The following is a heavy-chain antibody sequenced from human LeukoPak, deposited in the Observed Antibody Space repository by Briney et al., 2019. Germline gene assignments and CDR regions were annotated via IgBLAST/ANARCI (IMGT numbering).Heavy chain of an antibody. CDR3: AKGRSLEIAVAGTIFDY. CDR1: GFTVSSNY. CDR2: IYSGGAT. V-gene: IGHV3-66*01. J-gene: IGHJ4*02. Sequence: PGGSLRLSCAASGFTVSSNYMGWVRQAPGKGLEWVSVIYSGGATYYADSVKGRFTISRDNSKNMIYLEMSSLKAEDTAVYYCAKGRSLEIAVAGTIFDYWGQGTLVTVSS. D-gene: IGHD6-19*01.